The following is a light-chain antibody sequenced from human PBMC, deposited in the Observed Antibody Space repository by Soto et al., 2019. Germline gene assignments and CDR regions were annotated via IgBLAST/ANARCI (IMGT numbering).Light chain of an antibody. CDR1: SNDIGGNSY. J-gene: IGLJ1*01. CDR2: EVY. V-gene: IGLV2-14*01. CDR3: SSYTRSNTYV. Sequence: QSVLTQPASVSGSPGQSITISCTGSSNDIGGNSYVSWYQHHPGNAPKLIIYEVYNRPSGVSDRFSGSKSGNTASLTISGLRAEDEGDYYCSSYTRSNTYVFGAGTKVTVL.